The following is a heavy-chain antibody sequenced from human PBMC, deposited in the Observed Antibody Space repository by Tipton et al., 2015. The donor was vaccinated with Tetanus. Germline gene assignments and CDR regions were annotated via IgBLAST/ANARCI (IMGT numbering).Heavy chain of an antibody. D-gene: IGHD2-15*01. V-gene: IGHV3-33*01. CDR1: GIDFNRYG. CDR2: TWYDGRNI. Sequence: SLRLSCAASGIDFNRYGMHWVRQAPGKGLEWLAVTWYDGRNIYVADSVKGRFTISGDTSENSVYLQLNSLRAEDTAMYYCVFGRGGGGFDYWGQGTLVTVSS. CDR3: VFGRGGGGFDY. J-gene: IGHJ4*02.